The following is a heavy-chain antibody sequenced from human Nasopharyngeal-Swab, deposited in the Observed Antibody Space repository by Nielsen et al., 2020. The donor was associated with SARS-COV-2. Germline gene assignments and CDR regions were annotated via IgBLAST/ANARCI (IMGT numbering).Heavy chain of an antibody. V-gene: IGHV4-30-4*01. CDR3: ARDGDGSGFDY. D-gene: IGHD3-10*01. Sequence: LRQPPGKGLEWIGYIYYSGSTYYNPSLKSRVTISVDTSKNQFSLKLSSVTAADTAVYYCARDGDGSGFDYWGQGTLVTVSS. CDR2: IYYSGST. J-gene: IGHJ4*02.